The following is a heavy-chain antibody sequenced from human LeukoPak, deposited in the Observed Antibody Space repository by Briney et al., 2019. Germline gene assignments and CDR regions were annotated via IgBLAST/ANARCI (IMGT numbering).Heavy chain of an antibody. J-gene: IGHJ4*02. CDR2: IYYSGST. Sequence: SETLSLTCTVSGGSISSGGYYWSWIRQHPGKGLEWIGYIYYSGSTYHNPSLKSRVTISVYTSKNQFSLKLSSVTAADTAVYYCAREQTYLDNLTGYYKSEFYFDYWGQGSLVTVSS. CDR3: AREQTYLDNLTGYYKSEFYFDY. D-gene: IGHD3-9*01. V-gene: IGHV4-31*03. CDR1: GGSISSGGYY.